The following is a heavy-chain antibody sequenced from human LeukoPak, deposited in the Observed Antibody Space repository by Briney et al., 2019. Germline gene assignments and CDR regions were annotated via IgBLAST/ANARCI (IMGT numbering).Heavy chain of an antibody. CDR1: GFTFSSYS. J-gene: IGHJ4*02. CDR3: ARVRMRHDYYDSSGHDY. V-gene: IGHV3-21*01. CDR2: ISSSSSYI. Sequence: GSLRLSCAASGFTFSSYSMNWVRQAPGKGLEWVSSISSSSSYIYYADSVKGRFTISRDNAKNSLYLQMNSLRAEDTAVYYCARVRMRHDYYDSSGHDYWGQGTLVTVSS. D-gene: IGHD3-22*01.